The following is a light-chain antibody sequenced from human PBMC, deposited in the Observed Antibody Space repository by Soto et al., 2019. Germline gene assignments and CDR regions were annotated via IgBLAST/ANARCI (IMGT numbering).Light chain of an antibody. CDR2: DAF. Sequence: EKVMTQSPATLSVSPGERATLSCRASQTVKSRLAWYQQKPGQAPRLLIYDAFTRATGIPARFSGSASGTEFTLTISSLQSEDSAVYYCQQYDDWPLTFGGGTKVEIK. CDR1: QTVKSR. V-gene: IGKV3-15*01. CDR3: QQYDDWPLT. J-gene: IGKJ4*01.